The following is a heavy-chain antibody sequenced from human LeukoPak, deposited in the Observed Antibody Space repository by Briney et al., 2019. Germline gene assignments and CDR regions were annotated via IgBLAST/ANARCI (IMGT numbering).Heavy chain of an antibody. CDR1: FXFXSHA. Sequence: FXFXSHAMYWVRQAPGKGLEWVSTISAGPGDTYYADSVKGRFTISRDNSKNTLFLQMNSLRAEDTALYYCVRRGTNLYFDFWGRGTLVTVSS. CDR3: VRRGTNLYFDF. J-gene: IGHJ2*01. V-gene: IGHV3-23*01. D-gene: IGHD1-14*01. CDR2: ISAGPGDT.